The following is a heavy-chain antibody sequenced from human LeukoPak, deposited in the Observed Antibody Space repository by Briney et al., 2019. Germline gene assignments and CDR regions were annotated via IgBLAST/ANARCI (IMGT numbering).Heavy chain of an antibody. V-gene: IGHV4-4*07. CDR1: GGSISSYC. CDR2: IYTSGST. D-gene: IGHD1-26*01. Sequence: TSETLSLTCTVSGGSISSYCWSWIRQPAGKGLEWIGRIYTSGSTNYNPSLKSRVTMSVDTSKNQFSLKLSSVTAADTAVYYCARDPRIVGAILDGAFDIWGQGTMVTVSS. J-gene: IGHJ3*02. CDR3: ARDPRIVGAILDGAFDI.